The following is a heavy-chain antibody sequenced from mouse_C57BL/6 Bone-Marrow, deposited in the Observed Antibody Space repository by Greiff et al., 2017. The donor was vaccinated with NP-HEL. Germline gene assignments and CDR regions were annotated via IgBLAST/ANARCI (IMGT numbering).Heavy chain of an antibody. CDR1: GYTFTSYW. D-gene: IGHD2-4*01. CDR2: IYPGSGST. CDR3: ARMRLRRLYYAMDY. Sequence: QVQLQQSGAELVKPGASVKMSCKASGYTFTSYWITWVKQRPGQGLEWIGDIYPGSGSTNYNEKFKSKATLTVDTSSSTAYMQLSSLTSEDSAVYYCARMRLRRLYYAMDYWGQGTSVTVSS. V-gene: IGHV1-55*01. J-gene: IGHJ4*01.